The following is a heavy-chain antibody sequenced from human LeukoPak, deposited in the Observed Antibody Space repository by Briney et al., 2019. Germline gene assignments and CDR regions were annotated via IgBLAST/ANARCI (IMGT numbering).Heavy chain of an antibody. J-gene: IGHJ4*02. D-gene: IGHD5-12*01. CDR2: ISYE. CDR1: GFTFSSYA. V-gene: IGHV3-30*04. CDR3: ARDWWLRPKFDY. Sequence: GGSLRLSCAASGFTFSSYAMHWVRQAPGKGLEWVTIISYEYYADSVKGRFTISRDNSKNTLYLQMNSLRTEDTAVYYCARDWWLRPKFDYWGQGTLVTVSS.